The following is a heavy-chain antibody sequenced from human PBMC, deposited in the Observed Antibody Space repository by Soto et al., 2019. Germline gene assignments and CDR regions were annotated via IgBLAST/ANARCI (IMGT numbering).Heavy chain of an antibody. Sequence: LSLTCSVSGGSISSGSYYWGWIRQPPGKGLEWIASIYYSGSTYYNPSLKSRVTIFVDTSKNQFSVKLNSVTAADTAVYYCARHQSIVVVTAARAFDIWGQGTMVTVSS. CDR3: ARHQSIVVVTAARAFDI. CDR1: GGSISSGSYY. D-gene: IGHD2-15*01. V-gene: IGHV4-39*01. CDR2: IYYSGST. J-gene: IGHJ3*02.